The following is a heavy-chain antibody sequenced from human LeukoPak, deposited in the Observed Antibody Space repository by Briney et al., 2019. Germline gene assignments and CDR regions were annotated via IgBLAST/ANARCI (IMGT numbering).Heavy chain of an antibody. CDR1: GGTFSSYA. V-gene: IGHV1-69*01. CDR2: IIPIFGTA. Sequence: GSSVKVSCTASGGTFSSYAISWVRQAPGQGLEWMGGIIPIFGTANYAQKFQGRVTITADESTSTAYMELSSLRSEDTAVYYCARRGYCSSTSCYPPTIYGMDVWGQGTTVTVSS. J-gene: IGHJ6*02. D-gene: IGHD2-2*01. CDR3: ARRGYCSSTSCYPPTIYGMDV.